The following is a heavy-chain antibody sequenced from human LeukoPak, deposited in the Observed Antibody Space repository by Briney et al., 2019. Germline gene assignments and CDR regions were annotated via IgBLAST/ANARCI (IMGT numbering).Heavy chain of an antibody. V-gene: IGHV4-39*01. J-gene: IGHJ6*02. CDR1: GGSISTSAYY. CDR3: ARASGYDSHYYYYGMDV. D-gene: IGHD5-12*01. CDR2: IYYSGNT. Sequence: SETLSLTRIVSGGSISTSAYYWGWIRQPPGEGLQWIGSIYYSGNTYYNSSLKSRVTISVDTSTSQISLRLSSVTAADTAVYYCARASGYDSHYYYYGMDVWGQGTTVTVSS.